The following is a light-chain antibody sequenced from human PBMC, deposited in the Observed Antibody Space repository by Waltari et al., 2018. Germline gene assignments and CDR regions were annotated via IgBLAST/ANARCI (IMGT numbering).Light chain of an antibody. Sequence: DIKLTQSPPFLTASVGDRVTISCRASQAISSYLAWYQLKVDKAPQLLIFTTSTLASGVPSRFSGSGSGTDVTLTITSLQPVDFATYYCRQLHRYPPPFGPGTTVDV. CDR1: QAISSY. CDR3: RQLHRYPPP. V-gene: IGKV1-9*01. CDR2: TTS. J-gene: IGKJ3*01.